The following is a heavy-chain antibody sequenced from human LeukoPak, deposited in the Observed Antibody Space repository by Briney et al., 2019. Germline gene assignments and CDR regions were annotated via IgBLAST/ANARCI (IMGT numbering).Heavy chain of an antibody. CDR1: GYSFTNFY. J-gene: IGHJ5*01. V-gene: IGHV1-46*01. CDR2: INLSGGST. Sequence: GASVKVSCKASGYSFTNFYIHWVRQAPGQGLEWMGIINLSGGSTNYAQKFQGRVTMTSDTSASTVYLDLSSLRSEDTAIYYCARDKSSTNWLDSWGQGTLVTVSS. D-gene: IGHD3-10*01. CDR3: ARDKSSTNWLDS.